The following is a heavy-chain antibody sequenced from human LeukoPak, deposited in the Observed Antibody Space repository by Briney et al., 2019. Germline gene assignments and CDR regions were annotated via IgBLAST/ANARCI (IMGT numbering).Heavy chain of an antibody. J-gene: IGHJ4*02. D-gene: IGHD3-22*01. Sequence: ASVKVSCKTSGYTFTTYGISWVRQAPGQGLEWMRWISAYNGNTNYAQKFQGRVTMTTDTSTNTAYMELRSLRSDDTAVYYCARGSTARYYYDSSGYYRGAVDYWGQGTLVTISS. V-gene: IGHV1-18*01. CDR3: ARGSTARYYYDSSGYYRGAVDY. CDR1: GYTFTTYG. CDR2: ISAYNGNT.